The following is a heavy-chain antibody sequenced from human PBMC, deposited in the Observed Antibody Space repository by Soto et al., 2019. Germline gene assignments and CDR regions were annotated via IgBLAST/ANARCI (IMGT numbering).Heavy chain of an antibody. D-gene: IGHD1-1*01. CDR3: ATDSGTSDY. J-gene: IGHJ4*02. CDR1: GLTFSNHW. Sequence: GGSLRLSCAGSGLTFSNHWMSWVRQAPGKGLEWVANIKQDGSERYYVDSVKGRFTISRDNAENSLYLQMNSLRADDTAVYYCATDSGTSDYWGQGTLVTVSS. V-gene: IGHV3-7*01. CDR2: IKQDGSER.